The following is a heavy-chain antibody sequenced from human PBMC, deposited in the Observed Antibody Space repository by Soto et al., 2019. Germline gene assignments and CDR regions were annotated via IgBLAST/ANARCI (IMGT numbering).Heavy chain of an antibody. Sequence: ASVKVSCKASGYTFTSYYMHWVRQAPGQGLEWMGIINPSGGSTSYAQKFQGRVTMTRDTSTSTVYMELSSLRSEDTAVYYCAREGCSSTSCYRGGGWFDHCGQGTLVTVSS. CDR2: INPSGGST. CDR1: GYTFTSYY. CDR3: AREGCSSTSCYRGGGWFDH. J-gene: IGHJ5*02. D-gene: IGHD2-2*01. V-gene: IGHV1-46*01.